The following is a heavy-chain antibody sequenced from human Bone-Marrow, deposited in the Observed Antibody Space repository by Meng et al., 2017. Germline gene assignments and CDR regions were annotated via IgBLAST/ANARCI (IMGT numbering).Heavy chain of an antibody. CDR2: ISSSSSYI. V-gene: IGHV3-21*01. D-gene: IGHD5-24*01. CDR1: GFTFSSYS. CDR3: ARVPTLGLQGDY. Sequence: GESLKISCAAPGFTFSSYSMNWVRQAPGKGLEWVSSISSSSSYIYYADSVKGRFTISRDNAKNSLYLQMNSLRAEDTAVYYCARVPTLGLQGDYWGQGTLVTVSS. J-gene: IGHJ4*02.